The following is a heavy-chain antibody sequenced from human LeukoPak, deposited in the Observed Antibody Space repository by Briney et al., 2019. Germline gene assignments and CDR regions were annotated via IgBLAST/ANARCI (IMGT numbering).Heavy chain of an antibody. CDR1: GFTFSGYA. Sequence: PGGSLRLSCAAFGFTFSGYAMSWVRQAPGKGLEWVSAMSGRGDSTYYADSVKGRFTISRDNSKNTLYLQIKSLRVEDTAVYYCARFLIRRGYYGDSWGQGTLVTVSS. CDR3: ARFLIRRGYYGDS. CDR2: MSGRGDST. J-gene: IGHJ4*02. D-gene: IGHD3-3*01. V-gene: IGHV3-23*01.